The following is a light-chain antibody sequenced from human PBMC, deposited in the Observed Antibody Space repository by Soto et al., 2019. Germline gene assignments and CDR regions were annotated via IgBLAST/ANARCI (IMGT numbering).Light chain of an antibody. Sequence: EVVLTQSPVTLSLSPGERATLSCRASQSVSSPYLAWYQQKPGQPPRLLIYGASSRATDIPDRFIGSGSGTEFTLTIARLAPEDFAMYYCQQYGSSPFTFGPGTKSGY. CDR3: QQYGSSPFT. J-gene: IGKJ3*01. V-gene: IGKV3-20*01. CDR1: QSVSSPY. CDR2: GAS.